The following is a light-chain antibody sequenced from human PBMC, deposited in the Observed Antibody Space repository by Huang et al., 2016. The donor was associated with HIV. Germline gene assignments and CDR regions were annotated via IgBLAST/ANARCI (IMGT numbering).Light chain of an antibody. CDR1: QSVSTW. CDR2: KSS. Sequence: DIQMTQSPSILSASVGDRVTITCRASQSVSTWLAWYQQKPGHPPKRLIYKSSTLESVVPSRFSGSGSGTEFTLTISSLQPDDFATYYCQQYNTFWTFGQGTKV. J-gene: IGKJ1*01. CDR3: QQYNTFWT. V-gene: IGKV1-5*03.